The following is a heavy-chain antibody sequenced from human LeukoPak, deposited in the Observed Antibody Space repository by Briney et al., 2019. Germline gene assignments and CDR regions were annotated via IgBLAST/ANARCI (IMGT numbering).Heavy chain of an antibody. Sequence: SETLSLTCAVYGGSSSGYYWSWIRQPPGKGLEWIGEINHSGSTNYNPSLKSRVTISVDTSKNQFSLKLSSVTAADTAVYYGARRYSSRISYRKYNWFDPWGQGTLVTVSS. J-gene: IGHJ5*02. V-gene: IGHV4-34*01. D-gene: IGHD6-13*01. CDR1: GGSSSGYY. CDR3: ARRYSSRISYRKYNWFDP. CDR2: INHSGST.